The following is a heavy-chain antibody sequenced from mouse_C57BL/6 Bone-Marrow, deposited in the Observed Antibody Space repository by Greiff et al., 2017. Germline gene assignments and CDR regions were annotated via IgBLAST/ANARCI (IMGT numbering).Heavy chain of an antibody. CDR2: IDPETGGT. CDR3: TESHGDEDY. J-gene: IGHJ2*01. D-gene: IGHD3-3*01. Sequence: QVQLQQSGAELVRPGASVTLSCKASGYTFTDYEMHWVKQTPVHGLEWIGAIDPETGGTAYNQKFKGKAILTADKSSSTAYMELRSLTSEDSAVYYCTESHGDEDYWGQGTTLTVSS. V-gene: IGHV1-15*01. CDR1: GYTFTDYE.